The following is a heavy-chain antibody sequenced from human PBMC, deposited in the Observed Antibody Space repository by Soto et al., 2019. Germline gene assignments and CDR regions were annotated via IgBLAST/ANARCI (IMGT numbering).Heavy chain of an antibody. Sequence: QVQLVESGGGVVQPGRSLRLSCAASGFAFSTYGMHWVRQTPGKGLEWVALIWYDGSNKYYADSVKGRFAISRDNSKNSLYLQMHCLRAEDTAVYFCARSPPGVAGRYYFDFWGQGTLVTVSS. CDR2: IWYDGSNK. V-gene: IGHV3-33*01. J-gene: IGHJ4*02. CDR1: GFAFSTYG. CDR3: ARSPPGVAGRYYFDF. D-gene: IGHD6-6*01.